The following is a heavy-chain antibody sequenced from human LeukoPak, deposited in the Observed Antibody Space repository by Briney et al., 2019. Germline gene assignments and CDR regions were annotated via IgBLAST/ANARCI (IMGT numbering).Heavy chain of an antibody. J-gene: IGHJ3*02. V-gene: IGHV1-3*01. CDR2: INAGNGNT. CDR1: GYTFTRNP. D-gene: IGHD1-26*01. CDR3: ARGLIRDGSPPWERAGVGDAFDI. Sequence: ASVKVSCKASGYTFTRNPMHWVRQAPGQRLEWMGWINAGNGNTKYSQKFQGRVTITRDTSASTAYMELSSLRSEDTAVYYCARGLIRDGSPPWERAGVGDAFDIWGQGTMVTVSS.